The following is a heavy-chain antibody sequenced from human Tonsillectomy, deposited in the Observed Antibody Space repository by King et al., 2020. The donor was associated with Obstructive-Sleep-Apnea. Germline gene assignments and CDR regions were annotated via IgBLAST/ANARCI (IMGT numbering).Heavy chain of an antibody. CDR2: VVVGSGNT. CDR1: GFTFRSAT. V-gene: IGHV1-58*02. CDR3: AAEITGTEAFDI. D-gene: IGHD1-20*01. J-gene: IGHJ3*02. Sequence: MQLVQSGPEVMEPGTSVKVPCRASGFTFRSATMHWVRQARGQRLVWIGGVVVGSGNTNYAQKFQERVTITRDMSTRTTYMELSSLRSEDTAVFYCAAEITGTEAFDIWGQGTVVTVSS.